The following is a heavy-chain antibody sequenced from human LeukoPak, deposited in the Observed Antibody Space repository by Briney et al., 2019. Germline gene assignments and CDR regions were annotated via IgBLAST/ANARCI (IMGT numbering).Heavy chain of an antibody. Sequence: GGSLRLSCAASGFIFSNYAMNWVRQAPGKGLEWVSTISGSGTKTYYADSVKGRFTISRDNSKNMVSLQMNSLRAEDTALYYWAKGGLIWDYSYYFDYWGQGMLVTVSA. D-gene: IGHD5-18*01. V-gene: IGHV3-23*01. CDR1: GFIFSNYA. CDR3: AKGGLIWDYSYYFDY. CDR2: ISGSGTKT. J-gene: IGHJ4*02.